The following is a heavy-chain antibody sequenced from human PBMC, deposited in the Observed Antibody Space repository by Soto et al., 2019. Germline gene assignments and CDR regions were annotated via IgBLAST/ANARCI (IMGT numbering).Heavy chain of an antibody. D-gene: IGHD1-1*01. V-gene: IGHV3-7*03. CDR1: GFTFSHYW. J-gene: IGHJ5*02. Sequence: GGSLRLSCAVSGFTFSHYWMTWVRQAPGKGLEWVANIKQDGSEINYVDSVKGRFTISRDNAKNSLFLQMNSLRAEDTALYHCARDRWNAPFDPWGQGTLVTVSS. CDR2: IKQDGSEI. CDR3: ARDRWNAPFDP.